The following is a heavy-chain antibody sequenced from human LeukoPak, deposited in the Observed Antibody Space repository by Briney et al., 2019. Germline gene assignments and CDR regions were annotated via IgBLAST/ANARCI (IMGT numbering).Heavy chain of an antibody. V-gene: IGHV1-2*02. CDR3: ARQSGSYNGVDY. CDR1: GYTFTGYS. Sequence: ASVKVSCKASGYTFTGYSMHWVRQAPGQGLEWMGWINPNSGGTNYAQKFQGRVTMTRDTSISTAYMELSRLGSDDTAVYYCARQSGSYNGVDYWGQGTLSPSPQ. J-gene: IGHJ4*02. CDR2: INPNSGGT. D-gene: IGHD1-26*01.